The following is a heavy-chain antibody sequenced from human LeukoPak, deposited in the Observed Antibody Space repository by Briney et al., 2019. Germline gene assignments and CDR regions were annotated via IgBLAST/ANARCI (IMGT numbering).Heavy chain of an antibody. V-gene: IGHV3-30*02. CDR3: ARDSTYYYYMDV. Sequence: PGGSLRLSCAASGFTFSSYGMHWVRQAPGKGLEWVTFIRYDGSNKYYADSVKGRFTISRDNAKNSLYLQMNSLRAEDTAVYYCARDSTYYYYMDVWGKGTTVTVSS. CDR1: GFTFSSYG. CDR2: IRYDGSNK. J-gene: IGHJ6*03.